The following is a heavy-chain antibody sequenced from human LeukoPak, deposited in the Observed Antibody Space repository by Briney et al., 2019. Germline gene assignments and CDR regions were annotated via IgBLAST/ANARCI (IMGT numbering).Heavy chain of an antibody. CDR1: GYTLTGYY. V-gene: IGHV1-2*02. CDR2: INPNSGGT. J-gene: IGHJ5*02. Sequence: GASVKVSCKASGYTLTGYYMHWVRRAPGQGLEWMGWINPNSGGTNYAQKFQGRVTMTRDTSISTAYMELSRLRSDDTAVYYCARDFLVVPAINPWGQGTLVTVSS. D-gene: IGHD2-2*01. CDR3: ARDFLVVPAINP.